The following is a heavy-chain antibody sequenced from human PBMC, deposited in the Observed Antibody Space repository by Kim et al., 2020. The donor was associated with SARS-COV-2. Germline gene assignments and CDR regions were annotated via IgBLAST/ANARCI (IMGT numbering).Heavy chain of an antibody. D-gene: IGHD2-21*02. J-gene: IGHJ2*01. CDR3: ARDRAYCGGDCYHWYFDL. CDR1: GGSISSYY. Sequence: SETLSLTCTVSGGSISSYYWSWIRQPPGKGLEWIGYIYYSGSTNYNPSLKSRVTISVDTSKNQFSLKLSSVTAADTAVYYCARDRAYCGGDCYHWYFDL. V-gene: IGHV4-59*01. CDR2: IYYSGST.